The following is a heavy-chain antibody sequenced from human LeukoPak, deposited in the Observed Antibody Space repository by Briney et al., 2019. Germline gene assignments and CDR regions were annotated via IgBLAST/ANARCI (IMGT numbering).Heavy chain of an antibody. V-gene: IGHV3-30*18. J-gene: IGHJ3*02. CDR3: AKDPEWIQLWLRGDAFDI. CDR2: ISYDGSNK. D-gene: IGHD5-18*01. Sequence: GRSLRLSCAASGFTFSSYGMHWVRQAPGKGLEWVAVISYDGSNKYYADSVKGRFTIPRDNSKNTLYLQMNSLRAEDTAVYYCAKDPEWIQLWLRGDAFDIWGQGTMVTVSS. CDR1: GFTFSSYG.